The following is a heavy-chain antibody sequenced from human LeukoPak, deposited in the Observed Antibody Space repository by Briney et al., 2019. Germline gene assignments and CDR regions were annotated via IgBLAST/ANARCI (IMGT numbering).Heavy chain of an antibody. CDR3: ARDTIPPRNATEQKTGTYY. V-gene: IGHV4-39*02. CDR2: IYYRGNT. J-gene: IGHJ4*02. D-gene: IGHD7-27*01. Sequence: SETLSLTCTVSGGSISTSNYYWAWIRQPPGKGLQWIGSIYYRGNTYYNPSLKSRVTMSVDTSKNQFSLRLTSVTAADTALYYCARDTIPPRNATEQKTGTYYWGQGALVTVSS. CDR1: GGSISTSNYY.